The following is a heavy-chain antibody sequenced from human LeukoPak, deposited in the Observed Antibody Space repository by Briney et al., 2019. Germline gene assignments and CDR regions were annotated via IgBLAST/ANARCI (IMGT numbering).Heavy chain of an antibody. J-gene: IGHJ3*02. CDR1: GGTFSSYA. CDR3: ARGGPSILVVVAAQYDAFDI. V-gene: IGHV1-69*01. D-gene: IGHD2-15*01. CDR2: IIPIFGTA. Sequence: SVKVSCKASGGTFSSYAISWVRQAPGQGLEWMGGIIPIFGTANYAQKFQGRVTITADESTSTAYMELSSLRSEDTAVYYCARGGPSILVVVAAQYDAFDIWGQGPMVTVSS.